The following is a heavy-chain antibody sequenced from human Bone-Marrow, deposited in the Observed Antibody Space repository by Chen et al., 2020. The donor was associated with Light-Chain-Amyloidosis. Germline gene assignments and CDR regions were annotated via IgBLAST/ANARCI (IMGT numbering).Heavy chain of an antibody. V-gene: IGHV1-24*01. CDR2: LGREDGEA. CDR3: ATRARKNYNYQGMDV. D-gene: IGHD1-7*01. Sequence: QIQLLQSGAEVKPPGASVKVSCKVSGSTLSDLSIHWVRQTPGKGLGWMGGLGREDGEAIYAQRFQGRVTMTEDTSTDTAFMDLCSLRSEDTAVYHCATRARKNYNYQGMDVWGQGTTVTVSS. J-gene: IGHJ6*02. CDR1: GSTLSDLS.